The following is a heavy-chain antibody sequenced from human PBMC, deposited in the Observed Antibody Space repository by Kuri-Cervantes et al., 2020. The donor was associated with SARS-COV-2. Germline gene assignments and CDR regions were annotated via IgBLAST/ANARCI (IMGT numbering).Heavy chain of an antibody. CDR2: ISGSGGST. J-gene: IGHJ4*02. CDR1: GFTFSGYA. V-gene: IGHV3-23*01. D-gene: IGHD6-13*01. CDR3: AKASVTAAAPFDY. Sequence: GESLKISCAASGFTFSGYAMSWVRQAPGKGLEWVSAISGSGGSTYYADSVKGRFTISRDNSKNTLYLQMNSLRAEDTAVYYCAKASVTAAAPFDYWGQGTLVTVSS.